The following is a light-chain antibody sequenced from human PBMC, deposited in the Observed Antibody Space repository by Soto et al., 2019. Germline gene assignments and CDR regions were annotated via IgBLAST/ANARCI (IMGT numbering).Light chain of an antibody. Sequence: DIQMTQSPSSLSASVGDRVTITCRASQSISSYLNWYQQKPGKAPKLLIYAASSLPSGVPSRFSGSGSGTDFTITISSLQPEDFATYYCQQSYSTPRTFGQGAKLEIK. V-gene: IGKV1-39*01. J-gene: IGKJ2*01. CDR3: QQSYSTPRT. CDR2: AAS. CDR1: QSISSY.